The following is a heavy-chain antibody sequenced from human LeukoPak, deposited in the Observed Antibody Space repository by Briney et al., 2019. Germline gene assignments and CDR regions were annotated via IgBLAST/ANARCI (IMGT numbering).Heavy chain of an antibody. D-gene: IGHD3-10*01. Sequence: SETLSLTCTVSGGSISSYYWSWIRQPPGKGLEWIGEINHSGSTNYNPSLKSRVTISVDTSKNQFSLKLSSVTAADTAVYYCAREKSFMVRGADWFDPWGQGTLVTVSS. CDR2: INHSGST. V-gene: IGHV4-34*01. CDR1: GGSISSYY. CDR3: AREKSFMVRGADWFDP. J-gene: IGHJ5*02.